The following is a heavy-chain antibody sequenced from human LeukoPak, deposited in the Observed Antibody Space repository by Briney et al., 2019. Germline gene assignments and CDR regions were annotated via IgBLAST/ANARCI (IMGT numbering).Heavy chain of an antibody. D-gene: IGHD3-16*01. V-gene: IGHV3-30*02. CDR1: GFTFRSYG. CDR3: AKVLRVWENSGLFDY. Sequence: GGSLRLSCAASGFTFRSYGMHWVRQAPGKGLEWVAFIRYDGSNKYYADSVKGRFTISRDNSKNTLYLQMNSLRAEDTAVYYCAKVLRVWENSGLFDYWGQGTLVTVSS. CDR2: IRYDGSNK. J-gene: IGHJ4*02.